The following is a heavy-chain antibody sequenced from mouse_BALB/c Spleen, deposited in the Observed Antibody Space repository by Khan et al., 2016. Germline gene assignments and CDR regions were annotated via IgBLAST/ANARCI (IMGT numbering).Heavy chain of an antibody. V-gene: IGHV10S3*01. CDR1: GFTFNTNA. CDR2: IRSKSNNYAT. CDR3: VREDHPYAMDY. J-gene: IGHJ4*01. Sequence: EVQLVETGGGLVQPKGSLKLSCAASGFTFNTNAMNWVRQAPGKGLEWVARIRSKSNNYATHYGDSVKDRFTISRDDSQSMLYLQMNTLKTEDTAMYYCVREDHPYAMDYWGQGTTVTIAS.